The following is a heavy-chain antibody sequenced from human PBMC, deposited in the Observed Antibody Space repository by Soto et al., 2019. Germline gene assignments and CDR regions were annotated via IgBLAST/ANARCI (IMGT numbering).Heavy chain of an antibody. CDR3: AALKHSPYYYYMEV. CDR2: IVVGGGNT. D-gene: IGHD2-15*01. J-gene: IGHJ6*03. V-gene: IGHV1-58*02. CDR1: GFTFTSSA. Sequence: SVKVSCKASGFTFTSSAMQWVRQARGQRLEWIGWIVVGGGNTNYAQKFQERVTITRDMSTSTAYMELSSLRSEDTAVYYCAALKHSPYYYYMEVWGKGTTVTVSS.